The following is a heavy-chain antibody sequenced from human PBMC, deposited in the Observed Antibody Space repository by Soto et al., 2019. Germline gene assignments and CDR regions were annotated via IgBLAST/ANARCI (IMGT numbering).Heavy chain of an antibody. Sequence: LSLTCTVSGGSISSYYWSWIRQPPGKGLEWIGYIYYSGSTNYNPSLKSRVTISVDTSKNQFSLKLSSVTAADTAVYYCARGVTVPAAIDYFHYWGQGTLVTVSS. D-gene: IGHD2-2*01. CDR3: ARGVTVPAAIDYFHY. J-gene: IGHJ4*02. CDR1: GGSISSYY. CDR2: IYYSGST. V-gene: IGHV4-59*01.